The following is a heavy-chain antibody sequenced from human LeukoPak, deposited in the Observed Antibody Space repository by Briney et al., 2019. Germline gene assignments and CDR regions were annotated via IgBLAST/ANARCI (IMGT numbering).Heavy chain of an antibody. CDR2: INSDGRST. CDR3: ARWSWPNIVDY. Sequence: GGSLRLSCAASGFTFSNYWMHWVRQAPGKGLVWVSRINSDGRSTNYADSVKGRFTISRDNAKNTLYLQMNSLRAEDTAVYYCARWSWPNIVDYWGQGTLVTVSS. V-gene: IGHV3-74*01. D-gene: IGHD1-26*01. CDR1: GFTFSNYW. J-gene: IGHJ4*02.